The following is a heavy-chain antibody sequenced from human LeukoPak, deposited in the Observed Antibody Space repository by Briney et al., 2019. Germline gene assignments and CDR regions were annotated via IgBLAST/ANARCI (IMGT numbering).Heavy chain of an antibody. CDR3: ARETPGYYYYYMDV. Sequence: GGSLRLSCAASGFTVSSNYMSWVRQAPGKGLEWVSVIYSGGSTYYADSVKGRFTISRDNSKNTLYLQMNNLRAEDTAVYYCARETPGYYYYYMDVWGKGTTVTVSS. V-gene: IGHV3-66*02. J-gene: IGHJ6*03. CDR1: GFTVSSNY. CDR2: IYSGGST. D-gene: IGHD1-1*01.